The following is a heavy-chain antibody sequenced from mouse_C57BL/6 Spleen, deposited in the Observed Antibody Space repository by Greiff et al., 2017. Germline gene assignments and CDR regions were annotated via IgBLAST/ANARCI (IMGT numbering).Heavy chain of an antibody. V-gene: IGHV1-61*01. CDR2: IYPSDSET. CDR3: AYYDYDGENAMDY. CDR1: GYTFTSYW. D-gene: IGHD2-4*01. J-gene: IGHJ4*01. Sequence: QVQLQQPGAELVRPGSSVKLSCTASGYTFTSYWMDWVKQRPGQGLEWIGNIYPSDSETHYNQKFKDKATLTVDKSSSTAYMQLSSLASEDSAVYYGAYYDYDGENAMDYWGQGTSVTVSS.